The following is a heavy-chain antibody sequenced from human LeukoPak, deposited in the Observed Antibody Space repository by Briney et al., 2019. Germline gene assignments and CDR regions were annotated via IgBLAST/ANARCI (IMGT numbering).Heavy chain of an antibody. CDR1: GFTFSIYG. Sequence: GGSLRLSCAASGFTFSIYGMHWVRQAPGKGLEWVAFIPYDGSNKYYTDSVKGRFTISRDNSKNTLYLQMNSLRAEDTAVYYCAKSYDSVYSSSLGDYWGQGTLVTVSS. CDR2: IPYDGSNK. CDR3: AKSYDSVYSSSLGDY. D-gene: IGHD6-13*01. V-gene: IGHV3-30*02. J-gene: IGHJ4*02.